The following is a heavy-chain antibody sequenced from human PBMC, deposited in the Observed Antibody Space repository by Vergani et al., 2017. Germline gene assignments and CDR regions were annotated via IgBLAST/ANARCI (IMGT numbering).Heavy chain of an antibody. V-gene: IGHV1-24*01. J-gene: IGHJ6*03. Sequence: QVQLVQSGAEVKKPGSSVKVSCKASGGTFSSFAISWVRQAPGKGLEWMGGFDPEDGETIYAQKFQGRVTMTEDTSTDTAYMELSSLRSEDTAVYYCARFVKRVTMVRGVIIQYYYYMDVWGKGTTVTVSS. CDR2: FDPEDGET. CDR1: GGTFSSFA. D-gene: IGHD3-10*01. CDR3: ARFVKRVTMVRGVIIQYYYYMDV.